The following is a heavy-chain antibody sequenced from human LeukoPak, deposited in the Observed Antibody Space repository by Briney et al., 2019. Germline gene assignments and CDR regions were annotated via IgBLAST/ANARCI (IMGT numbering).Heavy chain of an antibody. J-gene: IGHJ4*02. V-gene: IGHV3-23*01. CDR2: ITDRGDET. CDR3: AKGKRGNYDY. Sequence: GGSLRLSCAASGFTFSNYAMNWVRQAPGKGLVWVSAITDRGDETYYADSEKGRFTISRDNSKNTPYLQVNSLSDEARAVYYCAKGKRGNYDYWGQGTLVTVSS. CDR1: GFTFSNYA. D-gene: IGHD1-26*01.